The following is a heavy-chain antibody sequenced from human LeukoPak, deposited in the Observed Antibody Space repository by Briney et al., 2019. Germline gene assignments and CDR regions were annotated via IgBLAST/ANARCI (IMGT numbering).Heavy chain of an antibody. CDR3: ARVYYDFWSD. J-gene: IGHJ4*02. V-gene: IGHV3-48*04. CDR1: GFTFDMST. D-gene: IGHD3-3*01. Sequence: GGSLRLSCVVSGFTFDMSTMTWVRQAPGKGLEWVSYISSSSSTIYYAGSVKGRFTISRDNAKNSLYLQMNSLRAEDTAVYYCARVYYDFWSDWGQGTLVTVSS. CDR2: ISSSSSTI.